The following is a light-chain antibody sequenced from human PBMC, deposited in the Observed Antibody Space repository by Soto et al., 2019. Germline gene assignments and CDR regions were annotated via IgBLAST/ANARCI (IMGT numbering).Light chain of an antibody. CDR2: KPF. J-gene: IGKJ1*01. CDR3: QQYKSYSWT. Sequence: DIQMTQSPSTLSPSVGDRVTITCRASQSISSWLACYQQKPGKAPKLLNYKPFSLESGVPSRFSGSGSGTEFTLIISSRQTDDCATYYFQQYKSYSWTFGLGNQVEIK. CDR1: QSISSW. V-gene: IGKV1-5*03.